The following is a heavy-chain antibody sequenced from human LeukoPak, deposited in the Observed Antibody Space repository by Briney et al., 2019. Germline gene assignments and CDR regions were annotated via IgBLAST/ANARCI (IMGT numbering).Heavy chain of an antibody. CDR3: ARDDPHGYTHGYEHYYYYMDI. V-gene: IGHV4-4*07. CDR1: GGSISGYY. Sequence: PSETLSLTCTVSGGSISGYYWSWIRQAAGEGLVYLGLIWSNDSTNKNPSLNGRLSMSVDTSKNQVSLRLSSVTAADTAVYYCARDDPHGYTHGYEHYYYYMDIWGKGTTVTVSS. CDR2: IWSNDST. J-gene: IGHJ6*03. D-gene: IGHD5-18*01.